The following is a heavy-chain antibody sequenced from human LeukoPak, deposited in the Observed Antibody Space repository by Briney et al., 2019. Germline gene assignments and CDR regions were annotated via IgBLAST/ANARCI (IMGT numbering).Heavy chain of an antibody. Sequence: GGSLRLSCAASGFTVSSNYMSWVRQAPGKGLEWVSVIYSGGSTYYADSVKGRFTISRDNSKNTLYLQMNSLRAEDTAVYYCARWYSGYYYGMDVWGQGTTVTVS. CDR2: IYSGGST. CDR1: GFTVSSNY. V-gene: IGHV3-53*01. J-gene: IGHJ6*02. D-gene: IGHD1-26*01. CDR3: ARWYSGYYYGMDV.